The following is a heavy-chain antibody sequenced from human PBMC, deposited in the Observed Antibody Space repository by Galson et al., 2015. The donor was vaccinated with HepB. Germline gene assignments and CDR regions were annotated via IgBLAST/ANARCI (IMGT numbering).Heavy chain of an antibody. CDR1: GYSFTSYW. CDR2: IDPSDSYT. Sequence: QSGAEVKKPGESLRISCKGSGYSFTSYWISWVRQMPGKGLEWMGRIDPSDSYTKYSPSFQGHVTISADKSISTAYLQWSSLKASDTAMYYCATYYYDSSGYSLFDYGGQGTLVTVSS. J-gene: IGHJ4*02. D-gene: IGHD3-22*01. CDR3: ATYYYDSSGYSLFDY. V-gene: IGHV5-10-1*01.